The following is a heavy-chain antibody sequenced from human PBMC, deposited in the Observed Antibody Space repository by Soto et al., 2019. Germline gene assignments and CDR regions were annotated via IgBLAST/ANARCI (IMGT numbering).Heavy chain of an antibody. V-gene: IGHV3-23*01. D-gene: IGHD1-26*01. Sequence: DVQLLESGGGLVQPGGSLRLSCAASGFTFSTYAMTWVRQAPGKGLEWVSDLSAGGSTTHYAGSVKGRFTISSDNSRDTVDLQMNSLIVEDTAVYYCAKAHERYSMSYYDYLDFWGQGTRVTVSS. CDR3: AKAHERYSMSYYDYLDF. CDR2: LSAGGSTT. CDR1: GFTFSTYA. J-gene: IGHJ4*02.